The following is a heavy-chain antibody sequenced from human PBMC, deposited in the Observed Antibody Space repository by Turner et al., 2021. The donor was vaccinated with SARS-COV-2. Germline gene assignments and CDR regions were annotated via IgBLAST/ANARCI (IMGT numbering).Heavy chain of an antibody. D-gene: IGHD3-22*01. CDR3: AKFMYYYESSGYSTIDY. V-gene: IGHV3-30*18. CDR2: ISYDGSNK. CDR1: GFTFSRYG. J-gene: IGHJ4*02. Sequence: QVQLVESGGGVVQPGRSLRLSGVASGFTFSRYGMHWVRQAPGKGLEWVAVISYDGSNKYYADSVKGRFTISRDNSKNTLYLQMNSLRAEDTAVYYCAKFMYYYESSGYSTIDYWGQGTLVTVSS.